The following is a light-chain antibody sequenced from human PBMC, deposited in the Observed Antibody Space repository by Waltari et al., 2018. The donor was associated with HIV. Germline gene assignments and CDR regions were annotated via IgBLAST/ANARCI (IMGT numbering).Light chain of an antibody. J-gene: IGLJ2*01. Sequence: QSVLSQAPSASGTPGPSVAISCSGRTSNIGSHAVNWYPQLPGTAPTLLIHTNDQRPSGVPDRFSGSKSGTSASLAISGLQSADESDYYCATWDDSLNGPVFGGGTKLTVL. CDR1: TSNIGSHA. CDR2: TND. V-gene: IGLV1-44*01. CDR3: ATWDDSLNGPV.